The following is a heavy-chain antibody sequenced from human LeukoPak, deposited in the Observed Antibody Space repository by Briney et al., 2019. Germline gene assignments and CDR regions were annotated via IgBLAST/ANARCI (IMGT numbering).Heavy chain of an antibody. CDR3: AKERKYYDSGGYSGFDY. CDR2: ISYDGSNK. D-gene: IGHD3-22*01. Sequence: GGSLRLSCAASGFTFSSYGMHWVRQAPGKGLEWVAVISYDGSNKYCADSVKGRFTISRDNSKNTLYLQMNSLRAEDTAVYYCAKERKYYDSGGYSGFDYWGQGTLVTVSS. J-gene: IGHJ4*02. CDR1: GFTFSSYG. V-gene: IGHV3-30*18.